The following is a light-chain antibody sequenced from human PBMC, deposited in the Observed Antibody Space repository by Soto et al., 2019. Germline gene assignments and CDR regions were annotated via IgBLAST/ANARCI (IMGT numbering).Light chain of an antibody. CDR1: QSVLYNSNKKNY. Sequence: DIVMTQSPGPLAVSLGERATINCKSSQSVLYNSNKKNYLTWYQQKLGQPPKLLIHWASTRESGVPDRFSGSGSGTDFTLIISSLQAEDVAVYYCQQYYTTRTFGQGTKVEIK. J-gene: IGKJ1*01. CDR3: QQYYTTRT. V-gene: IGKV4-1*01. CDR2: WAS.